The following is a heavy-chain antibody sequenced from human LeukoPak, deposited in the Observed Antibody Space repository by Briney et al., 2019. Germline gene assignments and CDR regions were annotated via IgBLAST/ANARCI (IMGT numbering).Heavy chain of an antibody. CDR3: ARGVDTAVIPYYYYYMDV. CDR1: GYTFTYYY. CDR2: INPKSRAT. Sequence: GASVKVSCKASGYTFTYYYMHWVRQAPGQGLEWMGWINPKSRATNYAQNFQGRVTLTRDTSISTAYMELSSLRSDDTAVYYCARGVDTAVIPYYYYYMDVWGIGTTVTVS. V-gene: IGHV1-2*02. J-gene: IGHJ6*03. D-gene: IGHD5-18*01.